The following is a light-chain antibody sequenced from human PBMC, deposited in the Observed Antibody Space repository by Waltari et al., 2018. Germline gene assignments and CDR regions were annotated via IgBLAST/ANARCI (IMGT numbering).Light chain of an antibody. CDR2: GST. CDR3: QSYDTSLSVV. Sequence: QSVLTQPPSVSGAPGQRVTIPCTGSGSNIGAGYAVPWYQQLPRAAPKLLIYGSTSRPLGVPARFFGSTSGASASLAIIGLQAEDEADYYCQSYDTSLSVVFGGGTKLTVL. V-gene: IGLV1-40*01. J-gene: IGLJ3*02. CDR1: GSNIGAGYA.